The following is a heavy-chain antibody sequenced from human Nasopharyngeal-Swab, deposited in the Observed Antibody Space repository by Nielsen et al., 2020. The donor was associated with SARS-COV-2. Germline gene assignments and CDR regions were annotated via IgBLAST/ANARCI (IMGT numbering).Heavy chain of an antibody. CDR3: ARDLLPYYGMDV. CDR1: GFTFSSYS. CDR2: ISSSSSYI. J-gene: IGHJ6*02. Sequence: GESLKISCAASGFTFSSYSMNWVRQAPGKGLEWVSSISSSSSYIYYADSVKGRFTISRDNAKNSLYLQMNSLRAEDTAVYYCARDLLPYYGMDVWGQGTTVTVSS. D-gene: IGHD2-15*01. V-gene: IGHV3-21*01.